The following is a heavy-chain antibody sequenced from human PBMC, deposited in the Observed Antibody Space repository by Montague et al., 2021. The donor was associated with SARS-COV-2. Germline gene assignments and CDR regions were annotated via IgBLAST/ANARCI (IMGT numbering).Heavy chain of an antibody. J-gene: IGHJ6*02. D-gene: IGHD4-11*01. Sequence: SETLSLTCAVSGGPITSYYWNWIRQPPGKGLEYIGYIYHSGSTTYNPSLKSRVSISVDTSKNQLSLKLSSVTAADTAVYYCAREGLQDSIGYYGLDVWGQGTTVTVS. CDR2: IYHSGST. V-gene: IGHV4-59*12. CDR3: AREGLQDSIGYYGLDV. CDR1: GGPITSYY.